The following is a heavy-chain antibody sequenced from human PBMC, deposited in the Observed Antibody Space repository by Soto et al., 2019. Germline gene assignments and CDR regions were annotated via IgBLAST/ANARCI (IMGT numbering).Heavy chain of an antibody. CDR1: GFTFDDYA. Sequence: EVQLVESGGGLVQPGRSLRLSCAASGFTFDDYAMHWVRQAPGKGLEWVSGISWNSGSIGYADSVKGRFTISRDNAKNSLYLQINSLRAEDTALYYCAKTLYSSSWYYFDYWGQGTLVTVSS. CDR2: ISWNSGSI. J-gene: IGHJ4*02. D-gene: IGHD6-13*01. CDR3: AKTLYSSSWYYFDY. V-gene: IGHV3-9*01.